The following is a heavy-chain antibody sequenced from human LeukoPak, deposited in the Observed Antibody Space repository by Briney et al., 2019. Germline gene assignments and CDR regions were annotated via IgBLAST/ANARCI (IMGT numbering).Heavy chain of an antibody. CDR3: AKRICSSSTCYPLDS. V-gene: IGHV3-23*01. Sequence: GGSLRLSCAASGFTFSVAGMHWVRQAPGKGPEWVSAIIGNGASSYYADSVKGRFTISRDNSKSTLYLQMNSLRAEDAGVYYCAKRICSSSTCYPLDSWGRGTLVTVSS. CDR2: IIGNGASS. D-gene: IGHD2-2*01. J-gene: IGHJ4*02. CDR1: GFTFSVAG.